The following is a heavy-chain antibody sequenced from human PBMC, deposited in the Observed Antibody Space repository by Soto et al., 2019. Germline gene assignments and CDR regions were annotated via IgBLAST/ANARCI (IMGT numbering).Heavy chain of an antibody. D-gene: IGHD2-15*01. J-gene: IGHJ4*02. Sequence: SVKVSCKASGGTFSSYAISWVRQAPGQGLEWMGGIIPIFGTANYAQKFQGRVTITADESTSTAYMELSSLRSEDTAVYYCARGPRRAPIVVVVAARYYFDYWGQGTLVTVSS. CDR2: IIPIFGTA. CDR3: ARGPRRAPIVVVVAARYYFDY. CDR1: GGTFSSYA. V-gene: IGHV1-69*13.